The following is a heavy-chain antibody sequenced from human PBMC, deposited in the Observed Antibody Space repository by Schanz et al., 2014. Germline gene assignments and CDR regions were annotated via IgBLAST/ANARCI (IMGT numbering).Heavy chain of an antibody. V-gene: IGHV1-18*01. D-gene: IGHD3-10*01. CDR1: GYSFTPFP. CDR2: ISAYNGHT. J-gene: IGHJ6*02. Sequence: QVQLVQSGAEVKKPGASVKVSCKASGYSFTPFPIHWVRQAPGQGLEWMGWISAYNGHTDYAQKLQGRVTLTTDTSTSTAYMELRNLRSDDTAVYYCARAKRFGDMDVWGQGTTVTVSS. CDR3: ARAKRFGDMDV.